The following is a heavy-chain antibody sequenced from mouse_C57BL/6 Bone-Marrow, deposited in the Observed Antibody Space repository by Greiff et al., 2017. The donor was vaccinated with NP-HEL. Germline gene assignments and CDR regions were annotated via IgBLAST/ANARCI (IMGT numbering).Heavy chain of an antibody. D-gene: IGHD1-1*01. J-gene: IGHJ2*01. V-gene: IGHV14-2*01. Sequence: VQLQQSGAELVKPGASVKLSCTASGFNIKDYYMHWVKQRTEQGLEWIGRIDPEDGETKSAPKFQGKATITADTASNTAYLQLSSLTSEDTAVYYCAIITTVAYFDYWGQGTTLTVSS. CDR2: IDPEDGET. CDR1: GFNIKDYY. CDR3: AIITTVAYFDY.